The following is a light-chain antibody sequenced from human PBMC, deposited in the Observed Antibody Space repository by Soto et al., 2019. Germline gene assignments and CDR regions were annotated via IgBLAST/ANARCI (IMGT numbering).Light chain of an antibody. CDR1: QGITYY. Sequence: DIQMTQSPSSLSASVGDRVTITCRASQGITYYLAWFQQKPGKAPKSLIYGASSLQIGVPSRFNGSGFGTDFSLTISSLQPEDIATYYCHQYDSYPRTFGPGTKVDIK. J-gene: IGKJ3*01. CDR3: HQYDSYPRT. V-gene: IGKV1-16*01. CDR2: GAS.